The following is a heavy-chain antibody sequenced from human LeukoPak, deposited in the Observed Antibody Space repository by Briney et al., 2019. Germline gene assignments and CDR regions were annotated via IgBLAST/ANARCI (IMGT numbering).Heavy chain of an antibody. CDR2: IYGSSTYI. CDR1: GFTFSTYT. CDR3: ARDSRGRSNWFDP. D-gene: IGHD3-16*01. Sequence: GRSLRLSCAASGFTFSTYTMNWVRQAPGKGLEWVSSIYGSSTYIYYADSVKGRFTISRDNTKNSLYLQMNSLRAEDTAVYYCARDSRGRSNWFDPWGQGTLVTVSS. V-gene: IGHV3-21*01. J-gene: IGHJ5*02.